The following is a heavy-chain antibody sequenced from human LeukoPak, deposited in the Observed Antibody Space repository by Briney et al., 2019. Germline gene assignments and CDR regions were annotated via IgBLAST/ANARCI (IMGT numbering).Heavy chain of an antibody. V-gene: IGHV1-2*02. Sequence: ASVKVSCKPSGYTFTVNYLHWVRQAPGQGLEWVGWMNPNSGGTGYAQKFQGRVTMTRDTSISTACMELSSLTSDDTAVYYCARGAGTSWCDYWGQGSLVTVSS. D-gene: IGHD2-2*01. CDR3: ARGAGTSWCDY. CDR1: GYTFTVNY. J-gene: IGHJ4*02. CDR2: MNPNSGGT.